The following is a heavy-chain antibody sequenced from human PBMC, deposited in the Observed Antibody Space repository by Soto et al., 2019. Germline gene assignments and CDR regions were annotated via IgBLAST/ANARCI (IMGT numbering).Heavy chain of an antibody. J-gene: IGHJ5*02. Sequence: QITLKESGPTLVKPTQTLTLTCSFSGFSLTTGVGVGWIRQPPGKALEWLAIIYWNDEKLYNPSLKTRLTITKDTSKSQVVLTVTDMDPVDTATYYCAHRVNMARGPYNSFDPWGQGTLVTVSS. CDR1: GFSLTTGVG. CDR3: AHRVNMARGPYNSFDP. V-gene: IGHV2-5*01. CDR2: IYWNDEK. D-gene: IGHD3-10*01.